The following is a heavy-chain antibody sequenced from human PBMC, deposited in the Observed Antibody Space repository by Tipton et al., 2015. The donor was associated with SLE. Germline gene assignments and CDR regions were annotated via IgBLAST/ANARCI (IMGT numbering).Heavy chain of an antibody. CDR3: ARHCSLWSGCNWYFDL. CDR2: INHSGST. V-gene: IGHV4-34*01. CDR1: GGSFSGYY. J-gene: IGHJ2*01. D-gene: IGHD3-3*01. Sequence: TLSLTCAVYGGSFSGYYWSWIRQPPGKGLEWIGEINHSGSTNYNPSLKSRVTISVDTSKNQFSLKLSSVTAADTAVYYCARHCSLWSGCNWYFDLWGRGTLVTVSS.